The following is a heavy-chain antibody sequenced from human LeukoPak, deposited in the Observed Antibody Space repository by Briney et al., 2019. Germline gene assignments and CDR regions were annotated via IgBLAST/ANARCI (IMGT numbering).Heavy chain of an antibody. J-gene: IGHJ4*02. CDR3: ARHYYDTSGYYYFDY. D-gene: IGHD3-22*01. V-gene: IGHV4-59*08. CDR2: IYYSGST. CDR1: GGSISGYY. Sequence: PSETLSLTCNVSGGSISGYYWSWIRQPPGKGLEYMGYIYYSGSTDYNPSLTSRITLSVDTSKNQFSLKLSSVTAADTAVYYCARHYYDTSGYYYFDYWGQGTLVTVSS.